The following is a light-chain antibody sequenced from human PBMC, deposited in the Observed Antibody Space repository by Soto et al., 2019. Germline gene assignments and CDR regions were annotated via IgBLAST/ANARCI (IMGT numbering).Light chain of an antibody. J-gene: IGKJ4*01. V-gene: IGKV1-39*01. CDR3: QQNYRAPLT. CDR2: GAS. Sequence: DIPMTQSPSSVSALIGDRVTITCRASQGVGSHVNWYQQKPGKAPNLLIHGASKLQSGVPSTFSGSGSGTDFTLTISSLQPEDFATYYCQQNYRAPLTFGGGTKVEIK. CDR1: QGVGSH.